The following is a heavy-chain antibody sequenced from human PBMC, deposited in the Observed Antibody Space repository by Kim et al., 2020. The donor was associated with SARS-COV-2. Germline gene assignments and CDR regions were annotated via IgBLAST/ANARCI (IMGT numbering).Heavy chain of an antibody. D-gene: IGHD3-10*01. J-gene: IGHJ4*02. CDR3: ARGAEDYYGSGSYLPFDY. V-gene: IGHV1-3*01. Sequence: ASVKVSCKASGYTFTSYAMHWVRQAPGQRLEWMGWINAGNGNTKYSQKFQGRVTITRDTSASTAYMELSSLRSEDTAVYYCARGAEDYYGSGSYLPFDYWGQGTLVTVSS. CDR1: GYTFTSYA. CDR2: INAGNGNT.